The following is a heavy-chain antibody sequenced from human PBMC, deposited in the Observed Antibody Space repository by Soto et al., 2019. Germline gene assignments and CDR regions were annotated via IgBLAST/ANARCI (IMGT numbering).Heavy chain of an antibody. CDR1: GFTFSSYG. V-gene: IGHV3-33*01. Sequence: GGSLRLSCAASGFTFSSYGMHWVRQAPGKGLEWVAVIWYDGSYKYYADYVKGRFTISRDNSKNTLYLQMKSLRAEDTAVYYCARLQNWNFNYWGQGTLVTVSS. D-gene: IGHD1-1*01. CDR3: ARLQNWNFNY. J-gene: IGHJ4*02. CDR2: IWYDGSYK.